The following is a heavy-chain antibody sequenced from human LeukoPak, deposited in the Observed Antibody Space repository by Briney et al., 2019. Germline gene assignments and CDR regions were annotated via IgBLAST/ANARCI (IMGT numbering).Heavy chain of an antibody. CDR1: GFTFSNHA. CDR3: ASADGSGYRYY. J-gene: IGHJ4*02. CDR2: LTGSGGST. D-gene: IGHD3-22*01. Sequence: GGSLRLSCTASGFTFSNHAMTWVRQAPGKGLEWVSALTGSGGSTYYADSVKGRFTISRDNSLNTLYLQMNSLRAEDTAIYYCASADGSGYRYYWGQGTLVTVSS. V-gene: IGHV3-23*01.